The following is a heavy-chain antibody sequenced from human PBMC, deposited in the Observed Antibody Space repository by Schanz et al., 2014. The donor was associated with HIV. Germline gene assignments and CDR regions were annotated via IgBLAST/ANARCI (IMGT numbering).Heavy chain of an antibody. CDR1: GYSFTSYG. J-gene: IGHJ4*02. CDR3: VRDRYCSGGTCSSELLDR. D-gene: IGHD2-15*01. V-gene: IGHV1-18*01. Sequence: QVQLVQSGAEVKKPGASVKVSCKASGYSFTSYGISWVRQAPGQGPEWMGWISTYNGYTKYAQKFQGRGTMTTDTSTTTAYLELRSLRSDDTAVYYCVRDRYCSGGTCSSELLDRRGQGTLVTVSS. CDR2: ISTYNGYT.